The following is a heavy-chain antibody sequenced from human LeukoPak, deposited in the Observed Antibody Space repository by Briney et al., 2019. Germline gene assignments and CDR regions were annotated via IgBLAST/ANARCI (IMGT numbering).Heavy chain of an antibody. V-gene: IGHV3-30*04. D-gene: IGHD3-9*01. CDR3: AKSHDVLRYFDWLSLYYFDY. CDR1: GFTFSRYA. Sequence: GGSLRLSCAASGFTFSRYAMHWVRQAPGKGLEWVAVISYDGSNKYYADSVKGGFTISRDNSKNTLYLQMNSLRAEDTAVYYCAKSHDVLRYFDWLSLYYFDYWGQGTLVTVSS. J-gene: IGHJ4*02. CDR2: ISYDGSNK.